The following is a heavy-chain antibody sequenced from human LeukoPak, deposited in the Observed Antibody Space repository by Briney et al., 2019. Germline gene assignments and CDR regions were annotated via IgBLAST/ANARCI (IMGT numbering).Heavy chain of an antibody. CDR3: ARDLFCSSTSCYNAFDI. J-gene: IGHJ3*02. Sequence: ASVKVSCKASGYTFTSYGISWVRQAPGQGLEWMGWISAYNGNTNYAQKLQGRVTMTTDTSTSTAYMELRSLRSDDTAVYYCARDLFCSSTSCYNAFDIWGQGTIVTVSS. CDR1: GYTFTSYG. CDR2: ISAYNGNT. D-gene: IGHD2-2*01. V-gene: IGHV1-18*01.